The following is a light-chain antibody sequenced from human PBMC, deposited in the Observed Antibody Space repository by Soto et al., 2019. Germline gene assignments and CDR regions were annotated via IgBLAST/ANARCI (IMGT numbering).Light chain of an antibody. CDR1: QDISNY. Sequence: DIQMTQSPSSLSASVGDRVTITCQASQDISNYLNWYQQKPGKAPKLLIYDASNLETGVPSRFSGSGSGTDFTFTISSLQTEDIATYYCHQYDNLPRTFGQGTKVYIQ. CDR2: DAS. J-gene: IGKJ1*01. CDR3: HQYDNLPRT. V-gene: IGKV1-33*01.